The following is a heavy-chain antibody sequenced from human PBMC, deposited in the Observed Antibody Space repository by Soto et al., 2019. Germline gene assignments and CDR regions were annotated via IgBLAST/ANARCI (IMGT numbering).Heavy chain of an antibody. CDR3: ARLPDCSAGSCYSSDAFDI. J-gene: IGHJ3*02. V-gene: IGHV4-59*08. CDR1: GGSISSYY. D-gene: IGHD2-15*01. CDR2: IYYSGST. Sequence: SETLSLTCTVSGGSISSYYWSWIRQPPGKGLEWIGYIYYSGSTNYNPSLKSRVTISVDTSKNQFSLKLSSVTAADTAVYYCARLPDCSAGSCYSSDAFDIWGQGTMVTV.